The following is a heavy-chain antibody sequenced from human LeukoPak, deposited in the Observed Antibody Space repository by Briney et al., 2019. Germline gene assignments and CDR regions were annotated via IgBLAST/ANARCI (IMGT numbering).Heavy chain of an antibody. D-gene: IGHD3-22*01. CDR3: ARDAVDYYDSSGYYCQH. Sequence: SVKVSCKASGGTFSSYAISWVRQAPGQGLEWMGRIIPILGIANYAQKFQGRVAITADKSTSTAYMELSSLRSEDTAVYYCARDAVDYYDSSGYYCQHWGQGTLVTVSS. V-gene: IGHV1-69*04. J-gene: IGHJ1*01. CDR1: GGTFSSYA. CDR2: IIPILGIA.